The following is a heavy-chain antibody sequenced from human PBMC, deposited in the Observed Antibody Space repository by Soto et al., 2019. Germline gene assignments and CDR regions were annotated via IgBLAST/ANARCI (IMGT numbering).Heavy chain of an antibody. D-gene: IGHD1-26*01. J-gene: IGHJ4*02. Sequence: SETLSLTCAVSGDSISRSYWWSWVRQFPGKGLEWIGEIYHSGSTIYNPSLQSRVTISVDKSKNQFSLKLTSVTAADTAVYYCARVYSGSYSDYWGQRTLVTVSS. V-gene: IGHV4-4*02. CDR2: IYHSGST. CDR1: GDSISRSYW. CDR3: ARVYSGSYSDY.